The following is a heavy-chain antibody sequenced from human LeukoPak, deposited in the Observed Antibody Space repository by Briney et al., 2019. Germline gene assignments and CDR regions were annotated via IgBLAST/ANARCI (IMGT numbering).Heavy chain of an antibody. CDR2: INPKSGGT. CDR1: GYTFPGYY. V-gene: IGHV1-2*02. CDR3: AREPPYDILTGYHFDY. D-gene: IGHD3-9*01. J-gene: IGHJ4*02. Sequence: ASVKASCKASGYTFPGYYMHWVRQAPGQGLEWMGWINPKSGGTNYAQKFQGRVTMTRDTSISTAYMELSRLRSDDTAVYYCAREPPYDILTGYHFDYWGQGTLVTVSS.